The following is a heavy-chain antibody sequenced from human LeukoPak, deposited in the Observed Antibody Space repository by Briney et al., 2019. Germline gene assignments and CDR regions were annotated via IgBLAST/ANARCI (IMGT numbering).Heavy chain of an antibody. Sequence: GGSLRLSCAASGFTCSSYSMNWVRQAPGKGLEWVSHISSSSSTIYYADSVKGRFTISRDNAKNSLYLQMNSLRAEDTAVYYCTRAGFTFSDYFGSFFDYWGQGTLVTVSS. CDR1: GFTCSSYS. V-gene: IGHV3-48*01. CDR2: ISSSSSTI. D-gene: IGHD3-10*01. J-gene: IGHJ4*02. CDR3: TRAGFTFSDYFGSFFDY.